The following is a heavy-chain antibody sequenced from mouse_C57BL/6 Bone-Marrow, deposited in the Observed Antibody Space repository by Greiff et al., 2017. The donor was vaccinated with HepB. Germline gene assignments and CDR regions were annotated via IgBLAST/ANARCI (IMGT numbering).Heavy chain of an antibody. J-gene: IGHJ1*03. CDR2: IYPRSGNT. CDR1: GYTFTSYG. CDR3: ARPTTIYYGSV. D-gene: IGHD1-1*01. Sequence: QVQLKESGAELARPGASVKLSCKASGYTFTSYGISWVKQRTGQGLEWIGEIYPRSGNTYYNEKFKGKATLTADKSSSTAYVELRSLTSEDSAVYFCARPTTIYYGSVWGRGTTVTVSS. V-gene: IGHV1-81*01.